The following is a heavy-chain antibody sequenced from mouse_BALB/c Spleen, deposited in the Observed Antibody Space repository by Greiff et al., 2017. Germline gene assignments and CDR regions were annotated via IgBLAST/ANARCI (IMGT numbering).Heavy chain of an antibody. J-gene: IGHJ4*01. CDR2: ISSGGSYT. Sequence: DVMLVESGGGLVQPGGSRKLSCAASGFTFSSYTMSWVRQTPEKRLEWVATISSGGSYTYYPDSVKGRFTISRDNAKNTLYLQMSSLKSEDTAMYYCTRDAMDYWGQGTSVTVSS. CDR1: GFTFSSYT. CDR3: TRDAMDY. V-gene: IGHV5-6-4*01.